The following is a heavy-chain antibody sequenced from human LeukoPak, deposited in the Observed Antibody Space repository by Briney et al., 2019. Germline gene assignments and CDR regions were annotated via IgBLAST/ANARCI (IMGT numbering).Heavy chain of an antibody. CDR2: VSAYNGNT. CDR1: GYTFTSYG. V-gene: IGHV1-18*01. D-gene: IGHD2-2*01. J-gene: IGHJ3*02. Sequence: ASVKVSCKASGYTFTSYGISWVRQAPGQGLEWMGWVSAYNGNTNYAQKLQGRVTMTTDTSTSTAYMELRSLRSDDTAVYYCARVVERDIVVVPAAQGAFDIWGQGTMVTVSS. CDR3: ARVVERDIVVVPAAQGAFDI.